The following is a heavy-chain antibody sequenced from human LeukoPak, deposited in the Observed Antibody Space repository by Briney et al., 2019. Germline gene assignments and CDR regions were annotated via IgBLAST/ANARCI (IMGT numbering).Heavy chain of an antibody. V-gene: IGHV3-7*01. CDR1: GFTFSSPW. CDR3: ARGYGGNDK. Sequence: QPGGSLRLSCAACGFTFSSPWMSWVRQAPGKGLEWVANIKSDGSETYYVESVKGRFTVSRDNAKNSLYLQMNSLRAEDTAVYYYARGYGGNDKWGQGTLVTVSS. J-gene: IGHJ4*02. D-gene: IGHD1-1*01. CDR2: IKSDGSET.